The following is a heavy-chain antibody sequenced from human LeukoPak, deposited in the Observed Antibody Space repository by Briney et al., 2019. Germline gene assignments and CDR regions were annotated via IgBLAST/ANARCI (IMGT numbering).Heavy chain of an antibody. CDR1: GGSFSGYY. D-gene: IGHD3-3*01. J-gene: IGHJ4*02. Sequence: SETLSLTCAVYGGSFSGYYWSWIRQPPGKGLEWIGEINHSGSTNYNPSLKSRVTISVDTSKNQFSLKLSSVTAADTAVYYCARRGPKYYDFWSGYYYFDYWGQGTLVTVSS. CDR3: ARRGPKYYDFWSGYYYFDY. V-gene: IGHV4-34*01. CDR2: INHSGST.